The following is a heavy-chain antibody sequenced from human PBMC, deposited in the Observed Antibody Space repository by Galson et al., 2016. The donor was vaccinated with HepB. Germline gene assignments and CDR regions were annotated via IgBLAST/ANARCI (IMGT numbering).Heavy chain of an antibody. CDR1: GFIFSNYG. J-gene: IGHJ4*02. V-gene: IGHV3-33*06. Sequence: SLRLSCAASGFIFSNYGMHWVRQTPGKGLEWVANIWYDGTNKYYGDSVKGRFTISRDNAKNTLYLQINSLRVEDTAVYYCAKDKHQSVADAFDYWGQGTLVTVSS. CDR3: AKDKHQSVADAFDY. D-gene: IGHD2-15*01. CDR2: IWYDGTNK.